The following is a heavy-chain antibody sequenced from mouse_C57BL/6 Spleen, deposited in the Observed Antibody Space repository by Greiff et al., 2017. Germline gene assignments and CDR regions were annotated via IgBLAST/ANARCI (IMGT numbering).Heavy chain of an antibody. D-gene: IGHD2-5*01. J-gene: IGHJ1*03. CDR3: ARACYSNYLYWYFDV. CDR1: GFTFSSYT. CDR2: ISGGGGNT. V-gene: IGHV5-9*01. Sequence: VQRVESGGGLVKPGGSLKLSCAASGFTFSSYTMSWVRQTPEQRLEWVATISGGGGNTYYPDSVKGRITISGDKAKNTLYLQVGSLRSEDTALYYCARACYSNYLYWYFDVWGTGTTVTVYS.